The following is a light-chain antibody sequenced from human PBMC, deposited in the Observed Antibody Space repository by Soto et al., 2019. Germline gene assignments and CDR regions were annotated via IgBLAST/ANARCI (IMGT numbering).Light chain of an antibody. J-gene: IGLJ2*01. V-gene: IGLV2-8*01. CDR2: EVT. Sequence: QSVLTQPPSASGSPGQSVAISCTGTSSDVGGNNYVSWYQQHPGKAPKLMVYEVTKRPSGVPDRFSGSKSGNTASLTVSGLQAEDEADYYCSSYAGSNNEIFGGGTKLTVL. CDR3: SSYAGSNNEI. CDR1: SSDVGGNNY.